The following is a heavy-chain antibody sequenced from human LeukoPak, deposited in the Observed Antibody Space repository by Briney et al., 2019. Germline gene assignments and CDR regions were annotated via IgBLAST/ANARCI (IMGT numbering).Heavy chain of an antibody. Sequence: ASVKVSCKASGYTFTGYYMHWVRQAPGQGLEWMGWINPNSGGTNYAQKFQGRVTMTTDTSTSTAYMELRSLRSDDTTVNYCARDYGDNSVGLDYWGQGTLVTVSS. CDR2: INPNSGGT. J-gene: IGHJ4*02. CDR3: ARDYGDNSVGLDY. D-gene: IGHD4-23*01. CDR1: GYTFTGYY. V-gene: IGHV1-2*02.